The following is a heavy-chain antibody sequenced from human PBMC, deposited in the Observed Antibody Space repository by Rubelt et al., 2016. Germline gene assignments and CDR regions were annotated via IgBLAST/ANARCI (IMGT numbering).Heavy chain of an antibody. D-gene: IGHD3-3*01. V-gene: IGHV3-74*01. J-gene: IGHJ3*01. Sequence: DVQLVESGGGLVQPGGSLRLSCAASGFGDKYWMHWVRQAPGKGLEWVSAIDSGGGTDYADSVKGRFTISRDNSKNTVYLQMNRLRAEDTAIYYCARSSEWFLIRAFDVWGQGTMVTVSS. CDR3: ARSSEWFLIRAFDV. CDR1: GFGDKYW. CDR2: IDSGGGT.